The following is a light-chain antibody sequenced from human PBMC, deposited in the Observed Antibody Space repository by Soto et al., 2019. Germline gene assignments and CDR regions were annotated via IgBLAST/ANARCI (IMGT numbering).Light chain of an antibody. J-gene: IGLJ1*01. Sequence: QSALTQPASVSGSPGQSITISCAGTSSVIGAYNYVSWYQHLPGKAPKLIIYDVVTRPSGISTRFSASKSGNTASLTISGLQAEDEADYYCSSYTTRNTEVFGTGTKVTVL. V-gene: IGLV2-14*03. CDR2: DVV. CDR1: SSVIGAYNY. CDR3: SSYTTRNTEV.